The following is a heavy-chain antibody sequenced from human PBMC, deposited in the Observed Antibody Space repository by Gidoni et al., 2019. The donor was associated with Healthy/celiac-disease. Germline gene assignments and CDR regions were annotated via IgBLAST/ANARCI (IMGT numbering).Heavy chain of an antibody. D-gene: IGHD7-27*01. CDR1: GFTFRSYA. CDR3: AKWGKTGDFGRY. V-gene: IGHV3-23*01. J-gene: IGHJ4*02. CDR2: ISGSGGST. Sequence: EVQLLESGGGLVQPGGSMRLSCAASGFTFRSYAMSWVRQAPGKGLGWVSAISGSGGSTYYADSVKGRFTISRDNSKNTLYLQMNSLRAEDTAVYYCAKWGKTGDFGRYWGQGTLVTVSS.